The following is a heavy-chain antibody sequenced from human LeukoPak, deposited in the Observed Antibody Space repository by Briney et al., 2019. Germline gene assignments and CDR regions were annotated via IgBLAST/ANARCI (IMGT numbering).Heavy chain of an antibody. CDR2: IYHSGST. D-gene: IGHD3-16*01. V-gene: IGHV4-4*02. CDR1: GGSISSNTW. CDR3: AESRDYIWDQDY. J-gene: IGHJ4*02. Sequence: SETLSLTCAVSGGSISSNTWWSWVRQPPGQGLEWIGEIYHSGSTKYNPSLKSRVSMSVDKSKNQFFLNLSSVTAADTAVYYCAESRDYIWDQDYWGQGTLVTVSS.